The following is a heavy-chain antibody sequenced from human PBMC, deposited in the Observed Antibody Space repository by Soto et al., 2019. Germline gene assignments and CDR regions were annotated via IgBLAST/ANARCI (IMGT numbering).Heavy chain of an antibody. CDR3: AREGRGSNWNYPVYYGMDV. J-gene: IGHJ6*02. CDR2: IYTSGST. D-gene: IGHD1-7*01. Sequence: PSETLSLTCSVSGGSISSYYWSWIRQPAGKGLEWIGRIYTSGSTNYNPSLKSRVTMSVDTSKNQFSLKLSSVTAADTAVYYCAREGRGSNWNYPVYYGMDVWGQGTTVTVSS. CDR1: GGSISSYY. V-gene: IGHV4-4*07.